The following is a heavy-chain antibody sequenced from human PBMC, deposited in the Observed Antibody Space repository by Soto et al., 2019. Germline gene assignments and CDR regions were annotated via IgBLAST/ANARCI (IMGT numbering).Heavy chain of an antibody. CDR2: ISSDSVWI. CDR1: GFTFSSST. Sequence: PGGSLRLSCAASGFTFSSSTMNWVRQAPGKGLEWVSSISSDSVWIYYAASVKGRFTISRDNAKISLFLQMSSLRAEDTAVYYCASGSYGDYSDWGQGTLVTVSS. D-gene: IGHD4-17*01. V-gene: IGHV3-21*01. CDR3: ASGSYGDYSD. J-gene: IGHJ4*02.